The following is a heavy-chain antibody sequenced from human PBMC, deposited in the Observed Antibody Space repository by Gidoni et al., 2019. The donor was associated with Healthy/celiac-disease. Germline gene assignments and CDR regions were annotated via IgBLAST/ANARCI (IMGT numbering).Heavy chain of an antibody. D-gene: IGHD3-3*01. V-gene: IGHV3-11*01. CDR2: ISSSGSTI. Sequence: QVQLVESGGGLVKPGGSLRLSCAASGFTFSDYYLSWIRQAPGKGLEWVSYISSSGSTIYYADSVKGRFTISRDNAKNSLYLQMNSLRAEDTAVYYWARGADFWSGYFTTPWFDPWGQGTLVTVSS. CDR3: ARGADFWSGYFTTPWFDP. CDR1: GFTFSDYY. J-gene: IGHJ5*02.